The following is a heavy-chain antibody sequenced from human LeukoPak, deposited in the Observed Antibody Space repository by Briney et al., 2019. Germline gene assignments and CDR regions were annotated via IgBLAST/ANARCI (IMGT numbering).Heavy chain of an antibody. D-gene: IGHD5-24*01. CDR2: IYYSGST. CDR3: ARFLQFGNWFDP. CDR1: GFSFSDYY. V-gene: IGHV4-38-2*01. Sequence: GSLRLSCAASGFSFSDYYMTWIRQTPGKGLEWIGSIYYSGSTYYNPSLKSRVTISVDTSKNQFSLKLSSVTAADTAVYYCARFLQFGNWFDPWGQGTLVTVSS. J-gene: IGHJ5*02.